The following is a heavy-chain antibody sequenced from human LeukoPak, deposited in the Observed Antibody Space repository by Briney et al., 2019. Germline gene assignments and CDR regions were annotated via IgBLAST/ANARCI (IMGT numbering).Heavy chain of an antibody. CDR1: EFTFDDYA. Sequence: GGSLRLSCAASEFTFDDYAMHWVRQAPGKGLEWVSGITWNSGSIDYAGSVKGRFTISRDNAKNSLYLQMNSLRAGDTALYYCAKDRSGSYYDAFNIWGQGTMVTVSS. CDR2: ITWNSGSI. J-gene: IGHJ3*02. CDR3: AKDRSGSYYDAFNI. D-gene: IGHD1-26*01. V-gene: IGHV3-9*01.